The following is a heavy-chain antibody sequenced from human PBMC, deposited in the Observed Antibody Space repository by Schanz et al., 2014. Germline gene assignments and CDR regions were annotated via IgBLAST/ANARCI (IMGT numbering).Heavy chain of an antibody. CDR1: GFTFSSYS. J-gene: IGHJ4*02. CDR3: ARDHTTESYYSAGPPIDY. CDR2: ISSRSSHI. D-gene: IGHD1-26*01. V-gene: IGHV3-21*01. Sequence: VQLVESGGGVVQPGRSLRLSCAASGFTFSSYSMNWVRQAPGKGLEWVSSISSRSSHIYYADSVKGRFTISRDNSKNTLFLQMNSLRAEDTAVYYCARDHTTESYYSAGPPIDYWGQGTLLTVSS.